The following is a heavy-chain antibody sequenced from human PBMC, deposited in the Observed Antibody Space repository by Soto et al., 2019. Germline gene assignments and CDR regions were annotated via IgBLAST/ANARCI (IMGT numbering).Heavy chain of an antibody. V-gene: IGHV1-46*03. CDR2: INPSGGST. CDR3: ARRGAEWFSRFYYMDV. CDR1: GYTFTSYY. D-gene: IGHD3-3*01. J-gene: IGHJ6*03. Sequence: ASVKVSCKASGYTFTSYYMHWVRQAPGQGLEWMGIINPSGGSTSYAQKFQGRVTMTRDTSTSTVYMELSSLRSEDTAVYYCARRGAEWFSRFYYMDVWGKGTTVTVSS.